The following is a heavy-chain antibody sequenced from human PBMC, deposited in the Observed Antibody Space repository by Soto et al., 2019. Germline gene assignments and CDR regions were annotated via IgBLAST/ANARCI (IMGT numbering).Heavy chain of an antibody. D-gene: IGHD3-3*01. V-gene: IGHV3-30-3*01. CDR3: ARDASSDYDFWQYYFDY. CDR2: ISYDGSNK. J-gene: IGHJ4*02. Sequence: QVQLVESGGGVVQPGRSLRLSCAASGFTFSSYAMHWVRQAPGKGLEWVAVISYDGSNKYYADSVKGRFTISRDNSKNTLYLQMNRLRAEDTAVYYCARDASSDYDFWQYYFDYWGQGTLVTVSS. CDR1: GFTFSSYA.